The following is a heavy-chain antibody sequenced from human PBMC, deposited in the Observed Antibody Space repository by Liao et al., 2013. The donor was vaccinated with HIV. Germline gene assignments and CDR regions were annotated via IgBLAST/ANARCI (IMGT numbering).Heavy chain of an antibody. J-gene: IGHJ5*02. CDR3: AREHLHPLFPLNWFDP. V-gene: IGHV4-61*02. CDR2: IYSSGST. CDR1: GVSIRNTAYS. Sequence: QVQLQESGSGLVKPSQTLSLTCDVSGVSIRNTAYSWSWIRQPPGKGLEWIGRIYSSGSTNYNPSLKSRITMSVDTSKNQFSLKLSSVTAADTAVYYCAREHLHPLFPLNWFDPWGQGTLVTVSS.